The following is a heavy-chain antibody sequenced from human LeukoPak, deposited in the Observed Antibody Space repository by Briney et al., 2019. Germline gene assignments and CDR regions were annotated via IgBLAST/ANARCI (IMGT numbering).Heavy chain of an antibody. Sequence: SETLSLTCAVYGGSFSGYYWSWIRQPPGKGLEWIGEINHNGSTNYNPSLKSRVTISVDTSKKQFSLKLSSVTAADTAVYYCVTYYFDSSGPKKNYWGQGTLVTVSS. CDR2: INHNGST. CDR3: VTYYFDSSGPKKNY. D-gene: IGHD3-22*01. V-gene: IGHV4-34*01. CDR1: GGSFSGYY. J-gene: IGHJ4*02.